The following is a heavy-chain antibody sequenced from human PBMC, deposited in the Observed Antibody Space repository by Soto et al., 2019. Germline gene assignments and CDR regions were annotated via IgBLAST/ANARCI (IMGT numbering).Heavy chain of an antibody. CDR2: ISGDGSFT. V-gene: IGHV3-74*01. CDR3: ARVGGGAGNFDY. Sequence: GGSLRLSCGASGFTFSNYWMHWVRQAPGEGLVWVSRISGDGSFTRFADSVKGRFTISRDNAKNTMSLQMNSLRVDDTAVYYCARVGGGAGNFDYWGQGTLVTVSS. CDR1: GFTFSNYW. D-gene: IGHD2-21*01. J-gene: IGHJ4*01.